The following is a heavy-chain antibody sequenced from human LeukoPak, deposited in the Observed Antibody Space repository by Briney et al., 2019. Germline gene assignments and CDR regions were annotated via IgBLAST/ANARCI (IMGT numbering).Heavy chain of an antibody. J-gene: IGHJ4*02. D-gene: IGHD7-27*01. CDR1: GDSLTSSIDY. V-gene: IGHV3-11*04. CDR2: ISNSGSTI. CDR3: GRGHWGLDY. Sequence: LSLTCTVSGDSLTSSIDYWGWIRQPPGKGLEWVSYISNSGSTIYYADSVKGRFSISRDNAESSLYLQMNSLRVEDTAVYYCGRGHWGLDYWGQGTLVTVSS.